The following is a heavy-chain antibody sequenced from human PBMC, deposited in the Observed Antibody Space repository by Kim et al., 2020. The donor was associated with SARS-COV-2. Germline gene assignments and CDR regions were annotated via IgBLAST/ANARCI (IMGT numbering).Heavy chain of an antibody. CDR1: GYTFTGYH. CDR2: INPSDGST. Sequence: ASVKVSCEASGYTFTGYHMHWVLQAPGQGLEWMGQINPSDGSTRYEQKFQGRFTMTRDTSTSTVYMELTGLTSEDTAVYYCARDSTEWAIDYWGQGTLVTVSS. CDR3: ARDSTEWAIDY. J-gene: IGHJ4*02. V-gene: IGHV1-46*01. D-gene: IGHD1-26*01.